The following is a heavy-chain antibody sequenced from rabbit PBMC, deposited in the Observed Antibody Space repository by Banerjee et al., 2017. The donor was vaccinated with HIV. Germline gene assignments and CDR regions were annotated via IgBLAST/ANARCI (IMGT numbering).Heavy chain of an antibody. J-gene: IGHJ4*01. V-gene: IGHV1S40*01. CDR1: GFSFINYYY. CDR3: ARDVFNYAYAFDL. CDR2: IYAGSSGST. D-gene: IGHD6-1*01. Sequence: QSLEESGGDLVKPGASLTLTCTASGFSFINYYYMCWVRQAPGKGLEWIACIYAGSSGSTYYASWAKGRFTISKTSSTTVTLQMTSLTAADTATYFCARDVFNYAYAFDLWGQGTLVTVS.